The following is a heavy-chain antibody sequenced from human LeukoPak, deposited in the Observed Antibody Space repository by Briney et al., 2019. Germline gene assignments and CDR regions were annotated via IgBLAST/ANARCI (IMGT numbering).Heavy chain of an antibody. CDR2: ISGSGGST. CDR3: AKYIYDFWSGYPYYFDY. CDR1: AFTFSGFA. Sequence: GGSLRLSCAASAFTFSGFAMSWVRQAPGKGLEWVSGISGSGGSTYYADSVKGRFTISRDDSKNTLYLQMNSLRVDDTAVYYCAKYIYDFWSGYPYYFDYWGQGTLVTVSS. J-gene: IGHJ4*02. V-gene: IGHV3-23*01. D-gene: IGHD3-3*01.